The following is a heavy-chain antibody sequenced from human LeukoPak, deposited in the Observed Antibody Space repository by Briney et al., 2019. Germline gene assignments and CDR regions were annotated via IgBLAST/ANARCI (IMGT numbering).Heavy chain of an antibody. CDR3: ARDRKDWWKEGLDIVVVPAAVSFDY. V-gene: IGHV1-18*01. J-gene: IGHJ4*02. CDR2: ISAYNGNT. D-gene: IGHD2-2*01. Sequence: GASVKVSCKASGYTFTSYGISWVRQAPGQGLEWMGWISAYNGNTNYAQKLQGRVTMTTDTSTSTAYMELRSLRSDDTAVYHCARDRKDWWKEGLDIVVVPAAVSFDYWGQGTLVTVSS. CDR1: GYTFTSYG.